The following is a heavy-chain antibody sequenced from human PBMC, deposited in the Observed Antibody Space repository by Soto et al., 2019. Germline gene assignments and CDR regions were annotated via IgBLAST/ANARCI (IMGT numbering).Heavy chain of an antibody. D-gene: IGHD3-3*01. CDR1: GGSISSGDYH. CDR3: ARSDFWSGYYTDY. Sequence: QVQLQESGPGLVKPSQTLSLTCTVSGGSISSGDYHWSWIRQPPGKGLEWLGFVYYTGNTYYNPSLKSRVTISVDTSKNQFSLKLSSVTAADTAVYYCARSDFWSGYYTDYWGQGTLVTVSS. J-gene: IGHJ4*02. V-gene: IGHV4-30-4*08. CDR2: VYYTGNT.